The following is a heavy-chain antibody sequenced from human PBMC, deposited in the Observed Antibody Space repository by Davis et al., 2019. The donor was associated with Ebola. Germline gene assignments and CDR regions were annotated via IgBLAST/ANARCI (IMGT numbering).Heavy chain of an antibody. CDR1: GGSISSYY. J-gene: IGHJ4*02. D-gene: IGHD2-8*01. CDR2: IYYSGST. CDR3: ARVGVLFDY. V-gene: IGHV4-59*01. Sequence: SETLSLTCTVSGGSISSYYWSWIRQPPGKGLEWIGYIYYSGSTNYNPSLKSRVTISVDTSKNQFSLKLSSVTAADTAVYYCARVGVLFDYWGQGTLVTVSS.